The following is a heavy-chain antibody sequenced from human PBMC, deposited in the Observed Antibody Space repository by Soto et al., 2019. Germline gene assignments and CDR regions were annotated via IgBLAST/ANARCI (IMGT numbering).Heavy chain of an antibody. V-gene: IGHV3-30*03. CDR3: AQPADSSGYLLFY. Sequence: QVQLVESGGGVVQPGRSLRLSCAASGFTFSIYGMHWVRQAPGKGLEWVAVISYDGSNKYYADSVKGRFTISRDNSKNTLYLQMNSLRADDTAVYYCAQPADSSGYLLFYWGQGTLVTVSS. CDR2: ISYDGSNK. J-gene: IGHJ4*02. CDR1: GFTFSIYG. D-gene: IGHD3-22*01.